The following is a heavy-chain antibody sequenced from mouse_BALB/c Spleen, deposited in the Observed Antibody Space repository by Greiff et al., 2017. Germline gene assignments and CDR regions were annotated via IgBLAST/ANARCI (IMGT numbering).Heavy chain of an antibody. CDR3: ARGMITTGAGFAY. CDR2: ISCYNGAT. CDR1: GYSFTGYY. D-gene: IGHD2-4*01. Sequence: LVKTGASVKISCKASGYSFTGYYMHWVKQSPGKSLEWIGYISCYNGATRYNQKFKGKATFTVDTSSSTAYMQFNSLTSEDSAVYYSARGMITTGAGFAYWGQGTLVTVSA. J-gene: IGHJ3*01. V-gene: IGHV1S34*01.